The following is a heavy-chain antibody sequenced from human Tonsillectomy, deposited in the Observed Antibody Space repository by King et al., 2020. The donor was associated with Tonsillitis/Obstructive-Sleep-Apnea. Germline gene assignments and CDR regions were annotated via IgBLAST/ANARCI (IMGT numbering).Heavy chain of an antibody. Sequence: QLVQSGAEVKKTGSSVKVSCKASGGTFSSYAISWVRQAPGQGLEWMGRGIPSPGIRKSAQKFQGRVTISADKSTTTAYMELSSLRSEDTAVYYCAREGTGRGSFGSTWFYCWGQGTLGTVSS. D-gene: IGHD3-10*01. V-gene: IGHV1-69*04. CDR2: GIPSPGIR. CDR1: GGTFSSYA. CDR3: AREGTGRGSFGSTWFYC. J-gene: IGHJ5*01.